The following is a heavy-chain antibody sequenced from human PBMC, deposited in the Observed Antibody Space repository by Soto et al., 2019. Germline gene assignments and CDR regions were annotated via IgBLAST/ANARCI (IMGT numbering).Heavy chain of an antibody. J-gene: IGHJ2*01. CDR3: ARSPRGDYVVLEWYFDL. D-gene: IGHD4-17*01. CDR2: ISSSSSYI. Sequence: GSLRLSCAASGFTFSSYSMNWVRQAPGKGLEWVSSISSSSSYIYYADSVKGRFTISRDNAKNSLYLQMNSLRAEDTAVYYCARSPRGDYVVLEWYFDLWGRGTLVTVSS. V-gene: IGHV3-21*01. CDR1: GFTFSSYS.